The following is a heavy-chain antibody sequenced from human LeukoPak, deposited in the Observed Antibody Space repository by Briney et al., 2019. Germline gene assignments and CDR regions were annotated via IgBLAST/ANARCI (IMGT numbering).Heavy chain of an antibody. CDR3: ARDVSRSRDF. Sequence: GASVKVSCKASGYTFTGYYLHWVRQAPGQGLEWMGWINPNSGVTNYAQKFQGRVPLTRDTSITTAYMQLSRLSSDDTAVYYCARDVSRSRDFWGQGTLVTVSS. CDR2: INPNSGVT. CDR1: GYTFTGYY. J-gene: IGHJ4*02. V-gene: IGHV1-2*02. D-gene: IGHD2-8*01.